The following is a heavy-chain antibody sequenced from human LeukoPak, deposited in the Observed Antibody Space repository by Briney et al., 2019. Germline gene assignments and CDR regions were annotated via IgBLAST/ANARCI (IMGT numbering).Heavy chain of an antibody. Sequence: ASVKVSCKASGYTFTGYYMHWVRQAPGQGLEWMGRINPNSGGTNYAQKFQGRVTMTRDTSISTAYMELNRLTSDDTAVYYCARDRTYSSSPWGVDYFDYWGQGTLVTVSS. CDR3: ARDRTYSSSPWGVDYFDY. J-gene: IGHJ4*02. V-gene: IGHV1-2*06. D-gene: IGHD6-6*01. CDR1: GYTFTGYY. CDR2: INPNSGGT.